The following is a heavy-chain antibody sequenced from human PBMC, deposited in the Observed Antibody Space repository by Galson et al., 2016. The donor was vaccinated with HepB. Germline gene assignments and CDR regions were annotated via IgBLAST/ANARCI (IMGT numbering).Heavy chain of an antibody. J-gene: IGHJ3*02. CDR3: ARTLPRAGAFDI. CDR1: GFTFSHYG. CDR2: ISSSSSYI. V-gene: IGHV3-21*01. Sequence: SLRLSCAASGFTFSHYGMHWVRQAPGKGLEYVSSISSSSSYIYYPDSVKGRFTISRDNAKNSLYLQMNSLRAEDTAVYYCARTLPRAGAFDIWGQGTMVTVSS.